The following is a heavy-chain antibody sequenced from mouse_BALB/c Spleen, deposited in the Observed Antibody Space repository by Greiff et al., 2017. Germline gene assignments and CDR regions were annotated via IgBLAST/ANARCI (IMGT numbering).Heavy chain of an antibody. Sequence: EVKLVESGGGLVKPGGSLKLSCAASGFTFSSYTMSWVRQTPEKRLEWVATISSGGSYTYYPDSVKGRFTISRDNAKNTLYLQMSSLKSEDTAMYYCTREITAVVAQGYWGQGTTLTVSS. CDR1: GFTFSSYT. CDR2: ISSGGSYT. J-gene: IGHJ2*01. V-gene: IGHV5-6-4*01. D-gene: IGHD1-1*01. CDR3: TREITAVVAQGY.